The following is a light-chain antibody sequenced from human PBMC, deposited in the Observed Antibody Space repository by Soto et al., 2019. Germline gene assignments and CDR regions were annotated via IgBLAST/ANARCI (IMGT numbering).Light chain of an antibody. J-gene: IGKJ1*01. V-gene: IGKV3-20*01. CDR3: QQYGSSSWT. CDR2: GAS. CDR1: QSVSSSY. Sequence: EIVLTQYPGTLSLSPGERATLSCRASQSVSSSYLACYQQKPGQAPRLLIYGASSRATGIPDRFSGSGSGTDFTLTIRRLEPEDFAVYYCQQYGSSSWTFGQGTKVDI.